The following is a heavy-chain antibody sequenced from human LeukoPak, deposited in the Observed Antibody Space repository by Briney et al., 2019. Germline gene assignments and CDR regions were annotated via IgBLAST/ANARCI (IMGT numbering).Heavy chain of an antibody. CDR2: ISSSSSYI. D-gene: IGHD5-18*01. CDR3: ARDKGEYVDTAKDWFDP. J-gene: IGHJ5*02. CDR1: GFTFSSYS. V-gene: IGHV3-21*01. Sequence: GGSLRLSCAASGFTFSSYSMNWVRQAPGKGLEWVSSISSSSSYIYYADSVKGRFTISRDNAKNSLYLQMNSLRAEDTAVYYCARDKGEYVDTAKDWFDPWGQGTLVTVSS.